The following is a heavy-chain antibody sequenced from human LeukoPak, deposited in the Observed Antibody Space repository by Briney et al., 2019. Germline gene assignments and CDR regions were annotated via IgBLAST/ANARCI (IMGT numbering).Heavy chain of an antibody. CDR3: ARYAVEYSGTYFDS. Sequence: PSETLSLTCTVSGGSITSGSYYWGWIRQYPGKGLGWIGNIYYSGSTYYNPSLKSRVTISVDTSKNQFSLKLSSVTAADTAVYYCARYAVEYSGTYFDSWGQGSLVTVSS. CDR1: GGSITSGSYY. V-gene: IGHV4-39*01. J-gene: IGHJ4*02. D-gene: IGHD1-26*01. CDR2: IYYSGST.